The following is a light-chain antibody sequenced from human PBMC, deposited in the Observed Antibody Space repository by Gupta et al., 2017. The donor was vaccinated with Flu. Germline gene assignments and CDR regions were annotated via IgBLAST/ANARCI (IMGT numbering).Light chain of an antibody. CDR2: DAS. CDR1: QDINTY. CDR3: QQDENRPLCT. Sequence: DIQMTQSPSSLSASVGDRITITCRASQDINTYLNWYKQKPGQAPKLLIYDASDWETGVPSRFCGSGCGKYXPFTINXRQQEDFAAYYYQQDENRPLCTFGXGTKVEVK. V-gene: IGKV1-33*01. J-gene: IGKJ2*02.